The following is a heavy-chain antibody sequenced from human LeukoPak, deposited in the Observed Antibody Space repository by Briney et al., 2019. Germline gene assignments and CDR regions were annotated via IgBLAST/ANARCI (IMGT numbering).Heavy chain of an antibody. J-gene: IGHJ4*02. Sequence: PSETLSLTCTVSGGSINSYYWNWIRQPAGKGLEWIGHIQTSGSTKYNPSLKSRVTMSIDTSENQFSLNLYSVTAADTAVYYCATNYTAVSAFDSWGQGTLVTVSS. V-gene: IGHV4-4*07. CDR3: ATNYTAVSAFDS. CDR1: GGSINSYY. CDR2: IQTSGST. D-gene: IGHD6-19*01.